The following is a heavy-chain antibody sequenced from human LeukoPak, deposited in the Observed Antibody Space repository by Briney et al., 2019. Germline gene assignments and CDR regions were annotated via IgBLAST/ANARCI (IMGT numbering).Heavy chain of an antibody. D-gene: IGHD5-24*01. Sequence: KFQGRVTITRDTSASTAYMELSSLRSEDTAVYYCATVGRWLQLGNWFDPWGQGTLVTVSS. CDR3: ATVGRWLQLGNWFDP. V-gene: IGHV1-3*01. J-gene: IGHJ5*02.